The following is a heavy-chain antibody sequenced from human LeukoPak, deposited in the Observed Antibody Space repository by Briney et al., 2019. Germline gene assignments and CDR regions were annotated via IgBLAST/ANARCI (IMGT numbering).Heavy chain of an antibody. CDR1: GFTFSNTYS. J-gene: IGHJ6*03. D-gene: IGHD5-12*01. CDR2: ISLTTTTV. CDR3: ARVEATISFYYYYMDV. Sequence: GGSLRLSCAASGFTFSNTYSMNWVRQAPGKGLEWVAHISLTTTTVSYADSVKGRFTISRDNAKNSLYLQMNSLRAEDTAVYYCARVEATISFYYYYMDVWGKGTTVTVSS. V-gene: IGHV3-48*04.